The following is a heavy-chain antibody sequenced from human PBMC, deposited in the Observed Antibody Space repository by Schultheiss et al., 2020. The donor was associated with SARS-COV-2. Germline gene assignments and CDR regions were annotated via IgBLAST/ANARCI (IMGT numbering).Heavy chain of an antibody. Sequence: SVKVSCKASGGTFSSYAISWVRQAPGQGLEWMGGIIPIFGTANYAQKFQGRVTMTTDTSTSTAYMELRSLRSDDTAVYYCARDINPDDILVGYWGQGTLVTVSS. D-gene: IGHD3-9*01. CDR3: ARDINPDDILVGY. V-gene: IGHV1-69*05. J-gene: IGHJ4*02. CDR2: IIPIFGTA. CDR1: GGTFSSYA.